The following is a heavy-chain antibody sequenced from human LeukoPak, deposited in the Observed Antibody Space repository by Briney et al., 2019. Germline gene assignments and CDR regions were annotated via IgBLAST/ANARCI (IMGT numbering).Heavy chain of an antibody. V-gene: IGHV3-23*01. Sequence: GGSLRLSCAASGFTFSSYAMSWVRQAPGKGLEWVSAISGSGGSTYYADSVKGRFTISRDNSRNTLYLQMNSLRAEDTAVYYCAKTPTYYYDSSGYFDYWGQGTLVTVSS. D-gene: IGHD3-22*01. J-gene: IGHJ4*02. CDR1: GFTFSSYA. CDR2: ISGSGGST. CDR3: AKTPTYYYDSSGYFDY.